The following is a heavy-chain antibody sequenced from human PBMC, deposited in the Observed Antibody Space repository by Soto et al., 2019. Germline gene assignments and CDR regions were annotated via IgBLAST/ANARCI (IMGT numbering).Heavy chain of an antibody. Sequence: SETLSLTCAVSGGNISSGGYSWSWIRQPPGKGLEWIGYIYHSGSTYYNPSLKSRVTISVDRSKNQFSLKLSSVTAADTAVYYCAREKVGATIGYYWGQGTLVTVS. CDR1: GGNISSGGYS. D-gene: IGHD1-26*01. V-gene: IGHV4-30-2*01. J-gene: IGHJ4*02. CDR3: AREKVGATIGYY. CDR2: IYHSGST.